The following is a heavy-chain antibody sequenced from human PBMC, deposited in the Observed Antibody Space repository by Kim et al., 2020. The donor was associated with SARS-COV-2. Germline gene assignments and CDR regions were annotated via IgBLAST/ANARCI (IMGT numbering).Heavy chain of an antibody. D-gene: IGHD5-12*01. V-gene: IGHV4-34*01. Sequence: SETLSLTCAVYGGSFSDYYWSWIRQPPGKGLEWIGEINHSGSTNYNPSLKSRVTISVDTSKNQFSLKLSSVTAADTAVYYCARERLKGWLQLHDAFDIWGQGTMVTVSS. J-gene: IGHJ3*02. CDR2: INHSGST. CDR3: ARERLKGWLQLHDAFDI. CDR1: GGSFSDYY.